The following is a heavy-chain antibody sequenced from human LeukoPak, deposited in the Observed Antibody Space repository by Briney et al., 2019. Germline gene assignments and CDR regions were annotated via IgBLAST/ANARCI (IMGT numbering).Heavy chain of an antibody. CDR2: ISWNSGSI. J-gene: IGHJ3*02. D-gene: IGHD3-22*01. CDR3: EKDIHYDSSGTDAFDI. V-gene: IGHV3-9*01. Sequence: GGSLRLSCAASGFPFDDYAMHWVRQAPGKGLEWVSGISWNSGSIGYADSVKGGLTISRDNAKNSLYLQMNSMRAEDTALYYCEKDIHYDSSGTDAFDIWGQGTMVTVSS. CDR1: GFPFDDYA.